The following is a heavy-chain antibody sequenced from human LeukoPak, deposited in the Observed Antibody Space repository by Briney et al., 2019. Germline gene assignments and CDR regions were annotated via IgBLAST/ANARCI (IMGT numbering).Heavy chain of an antibody. D-gene: IGHD3-16*02. CDR2: ISHDGNSK. J-gene: IGHJ6*02. CDR3: ARDYRSGMDV. Sequence: GGSLRLSCAASGFTFSNYVMYWVRQAPGGGLECVAVISHDGNSKGYADYLKGRFTISRDNSQNTLYLQMNSLRGEDTAVYYCARDYRSGMDVWGLGTTVTVSS. CDR1: GFTFSNYV. V-gene: IGHV3-30-3*01.